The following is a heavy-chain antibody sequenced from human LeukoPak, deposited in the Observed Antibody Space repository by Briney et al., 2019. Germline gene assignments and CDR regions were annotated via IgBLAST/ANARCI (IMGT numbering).Heavy chain of an antibody. CDR3: ARDGYYYDSSGYPIDY. CDR1: GFTFSSYG. D-gene: IGHD3-22*01. CDR2: ISSSSSTI. Sequence: PGGSLRLSCAASGFTFSSYGMNWVRQAPGKGLEWVSYISSSSSTIYYADSVKGRFTISRDNAKNSLYLQMNSLRAEDTAVYYCARDGYYYDSSGYPIDYWGQGTLVTVSS. V-gene: IGHV3-48*01. J-gene: IGHJ4*02.